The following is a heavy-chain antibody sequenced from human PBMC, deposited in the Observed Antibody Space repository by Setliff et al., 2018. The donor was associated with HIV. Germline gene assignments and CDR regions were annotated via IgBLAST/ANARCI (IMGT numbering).Heavy chain of an antibody. J-gene: IGHJ3*02. CDR3: ARNPCSGGSCPDAFDI. Sequence: ETLSLTCTVSGGSISSYYWSWIRQPPGKGLEWIGYIYYSGCTNYNPSLKSRVTISVDTSKNQFSLKLSSVTAADTAVYYCARNPCSGGSCPDAFDIWGQGTMVTVSS. CDR1: GGSISSYY. D-gene: IGHD2-15*01. CDR2: IYYSGCT. V-gene: IGHV4-59*01.